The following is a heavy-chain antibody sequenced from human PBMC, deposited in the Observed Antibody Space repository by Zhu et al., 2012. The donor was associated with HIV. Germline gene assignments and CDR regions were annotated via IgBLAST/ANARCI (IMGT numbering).Heavy chain of an antibody. J-gene: IGHJ4*02. V-gene: IGHV4-59*11. CDR3: ARYYCTTTCYYFDY. CDR2: IYYTGST. D-gene: IGHD2-8*01. Sequence: QVQLQESGPGLVKPSETLSLTCTVSGGSTSGHYWSWIRQPPGKGLEWIGYIYYTGSTNYNPSLKSRVTMSVDTSKNQFSLKLNSVTAADTAVYYCARYYCTTTCYYFDYWGQGSPGPPSPQ. CDR1: GGSTSGHY.